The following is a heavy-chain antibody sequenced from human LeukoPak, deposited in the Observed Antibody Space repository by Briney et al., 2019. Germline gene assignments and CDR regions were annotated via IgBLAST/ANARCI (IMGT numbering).Heavy chain of an antibody. V-gene: IGHV3-20*04. D-gene: IGHD3-9*01. CDR2: INWNGGST. Sequence: GSLRLSCAASGFPFGDYGLNRVRQAPGKGLEWGPGINWNGGSTGYADSVKGRFTISRDNAKNSLYLQMNSLRAEDTALCYCARAHILTGHPLDAFDIWGQGTMVTVSS. J-gene: IGHJ3*02. CDR1: GFPFGDYG. CDR3: ARAHILTGHPLDAFDI.